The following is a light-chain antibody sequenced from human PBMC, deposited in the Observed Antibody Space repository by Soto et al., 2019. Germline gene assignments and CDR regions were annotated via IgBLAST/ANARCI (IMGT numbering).Light chain of an antibody. J-gene: IGKJ4*01. V-gene: IGKV3-20*01. CDR3: QQYAGSPLA. CDR1: QSVSSTY. CDR2: GAS. Sequence: EIVLTQSPGTLSLSPGERATLSCRASQSVSSTYLAWYQQRPGQAPRLLIYGASSRATGIPDRFSGSGSGTDFTLTISRLEPEDFAVYYCQQYAGSPLAFGGGTKVAIK.